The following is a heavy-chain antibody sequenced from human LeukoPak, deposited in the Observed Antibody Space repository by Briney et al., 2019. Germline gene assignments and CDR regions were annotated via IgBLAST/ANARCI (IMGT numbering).Heavy chain of an antibody. V-gene: IGHV1-69*13. CDR2: IIPIFGTA. CDR1: GGTFSSYA. J-gene: IGHJ6*02. Sequence: SVKVSCKASGGTFSSYAISWVRQAPGQGLERMGGIIPIFGTANYAQKFQGRVTITADESTSTAYMELSSLRSEDTAVYYCARFWETNYYYYGMDVWGQGTTVTVSS. CDR3: ARFWETNYYYYGMDV. D-gene: IGHD3-10*01.